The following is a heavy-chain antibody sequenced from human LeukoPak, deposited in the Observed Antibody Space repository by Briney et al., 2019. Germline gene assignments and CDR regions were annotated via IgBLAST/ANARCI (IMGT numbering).Heavy chain of an antibody. CDR1: GFRFSIYT. D-gene: IGHD6-13*01. CDR2: IFGSGYNT. CDR3: AKARGWSSSWYWFDP. J-gene: IGHJ5*02. Sequence: GGALRLSCAASGFRFSIYTMSWVRQAPGKGLEWVAGIFGSGYNTYYADSVKGRFTISRDNSKNTLYLQMNSLRAEDTAVYYCAKARGWSSSWYWFDPWGQGTLVTVSS. V-gene: IGHV3-23*01.